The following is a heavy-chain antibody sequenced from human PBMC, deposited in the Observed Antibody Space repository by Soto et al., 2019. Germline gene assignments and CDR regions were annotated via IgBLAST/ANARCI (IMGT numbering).Heavy chain of an antibody. J-gene: IGHJ5*02. CDR1: GASISAYY. Sequence: ASETLSLTCTVSGASISAYYWSWIRQPPGKGLEWIGFIYHSGSTNYNPSLKSRLTISLDTSKNQFSLKVTSVTAADTAVYYCAGSPYVASWFDPWGQGTLVTVSS. D-gene: IGHD3-10*02. CDR2: IYHSGST. V-gene: IGHV4-59*01. CDR3: AGSPYVASWFDP.